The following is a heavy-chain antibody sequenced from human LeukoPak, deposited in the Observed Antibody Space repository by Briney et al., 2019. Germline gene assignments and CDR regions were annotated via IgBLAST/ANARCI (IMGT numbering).Heavy chain of an antibody. J-gene: IGHJ6*01. CDR1: GFTFSDYY. Sequence: GGSLRLSCAASGFTFSDYYMSWIRQAPGKGLEWVSYISSSSSYIYYADSVKGRFTISRDNAKNTLYLQMNSLRAEDTAVYYCARGGYYGSGSYSTVSGYYYGMDVWGQGTTVTVSS. V-gene: IGHV3-11*06. D-gene: IGHD3-10*01. CDR3: ARGGYYGSGSYSTVSGYYYGMDV. CDR2: ISSSSSYI.